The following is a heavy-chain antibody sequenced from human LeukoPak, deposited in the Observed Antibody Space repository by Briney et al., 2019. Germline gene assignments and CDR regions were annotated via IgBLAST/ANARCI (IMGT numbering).Heavy chain of an antibody. V-gene: IGHV5-51*01. Sequence: GESLKISCKGSGYSFTSYWIGWVRQMPGKGLEWMGIIYPGDSDTRYSPSFQGQVTISADKSISTAYLQWSSLKASDTAMYYCARHIPTGDYGGSYYYYYMDVWGKGTTVTVSS. CDR1: GYSFTSYW. CDR3: ARHIPTGDYGGSYYYYYMDV. D-gene: IGHD4-23*01. CDR2: IYPGDSDT. J-gene: IGHJ6*03.